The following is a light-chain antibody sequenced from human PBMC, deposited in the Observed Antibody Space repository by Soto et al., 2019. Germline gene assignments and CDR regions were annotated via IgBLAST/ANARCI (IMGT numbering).Light chain of an antibody. CDR2: GGS. CDR1: QNLGSS. Sequence: EVVMTQSPATLSASPGERVTLSCRASQNLGSSLAWYQQRPGQAPRLLLYGGSTRATGIPARFSGSGSGTEFTVTISRLQSEDFAVYYCQQYNYWPPYTFGQGTNLECK. J-gene: IGKJ2*01. V-gene: IGKV3-15*01. CDR3: QQYNYWPPYT.